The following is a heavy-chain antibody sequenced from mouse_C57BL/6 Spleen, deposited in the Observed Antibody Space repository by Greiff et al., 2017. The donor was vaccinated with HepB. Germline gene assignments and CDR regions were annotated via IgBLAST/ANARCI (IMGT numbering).Heavy chain of an antibody. J-gene: IGHJ3*01. CDR1: GYTFTSYT. CDR3: AVDSSGYRFAY. V-gene: IGHV1-4*01. D-gene: IGHD3-2*02. Sequence: QVQLKQSGAELARPGASVKMSCKASGYTFTSYTMHWVKQRPGQGLEWIGYINPSSGYTKYNQTLQEKATLTADKSSSTDYMQLSSLTSEDSAVYYCAVDSSGYRFAYWGQGTLVTVSA. CDR2: INPSSGYT.